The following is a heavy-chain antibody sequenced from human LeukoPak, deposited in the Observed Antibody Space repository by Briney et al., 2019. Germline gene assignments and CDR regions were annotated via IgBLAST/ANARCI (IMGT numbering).Heavy chain of an antibody. CDR1: GFTFSNFG. CDR2: ISYDGKNE. Sequence: GGSLRLSCAASGFTFSNFGMHWVRQAPGKGLEWVAVISYDGKNEYYTDSVKGRFTISRDNAKNTLYLQMNSLRAEDTAVYYCAKWPIVVVPAAKRYNWFDPWGQGTLVTVSS. CDR3: AKWPIVVVPAAKRYNWFDP. V-gene: IGHV3-30*18. J-gene: IGHJ5*02. D-gene: IGHD2-2*01.